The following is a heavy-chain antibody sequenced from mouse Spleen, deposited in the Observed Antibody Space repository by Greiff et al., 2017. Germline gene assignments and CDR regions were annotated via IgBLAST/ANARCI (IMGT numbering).Heavy chain of an antibody. Sequence: EVKVVESGGGLVKPGGSLKLSCAASGFTFSDYGMHWVRQAPEKGLEWVAYISSGSSTIYYADTVKGRFTISRDNAKNTLFLQMTSLRSEDTAMYYCARFYYGLYYAMDYWGQGTSVTVSS. D-gene: IGHD2-1*01. CDR2: ISSGSSTI. V-gene: IGHV5-17*01. CDR3: ARFYYGLYYAMDY. CDR1: GFTFSDYG. J-gene: IGHJ4*01.